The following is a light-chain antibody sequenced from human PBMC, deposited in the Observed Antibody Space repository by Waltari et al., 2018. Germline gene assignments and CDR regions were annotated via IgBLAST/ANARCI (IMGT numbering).Light chain of an antibody. CDR1: SRHDGGYKY. CDR3: SSYTSSSTRVV. V-gene: IGLV2-14*03. J-gene: IGLJ2*01. CDR2: DVS. Sequence: QSALPQPASVSGPPGPSITSACTGTSRHDGGYKYVPWYQQHPGNAPKHIIYDVSDRPSGVSNRFSGSKSGNTASLTISGLQAEDETDYYCSSYTSSSTRVVFGGGTKLTVL.